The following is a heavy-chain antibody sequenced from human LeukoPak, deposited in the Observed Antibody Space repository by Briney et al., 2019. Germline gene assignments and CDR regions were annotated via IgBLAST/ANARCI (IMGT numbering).Heavy chain of an antibody. CDR1: GGTFSSYA. V-gene: IGHV1-69*05. Sequence: ASVKVSCKASGGTFSSYAISWVRQAPGQGLEWMGGIIPIFGTANYAQKFQGRVTITTDESTSTAYTELSSLRSEDTAVYYCAVEAAAGTWWFDPWGQGTLVTVSS. J-gene: IGHJ5*02. CDR2: IIPIFGTA. CDR3: AVEAAAGTWWFDP. D-gene: IGHD6-13*01.